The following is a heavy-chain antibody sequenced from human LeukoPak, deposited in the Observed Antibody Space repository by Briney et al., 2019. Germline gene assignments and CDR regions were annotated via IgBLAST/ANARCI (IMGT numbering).Heavy chain of an antibody. CDR1: GVSISGRGY. Sequence: SETLSLTCSVSGVSISGRGYWGWIRQHPGKGLEWIGYIDYSGKTYYKPSLQSRVIISADTSQSHFTLKVSSVTAADTAVYYCATGYGSGWFDAWGQGAVVTVSS. J-gene: IGHJ5*02. CDR2: IDYSGKT. CDR3: ATGYGSGWFDA. V-gene: IGHV4-31*03. D-gene: IGHD3-9*01.